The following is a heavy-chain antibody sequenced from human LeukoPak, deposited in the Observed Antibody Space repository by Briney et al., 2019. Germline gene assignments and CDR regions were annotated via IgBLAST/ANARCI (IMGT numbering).Heavy chain of an antibody. J-gene: IGHJ5*02. CDR3: ARGLGIAAAVAS. CDR2: INPNSGNT. CDR1: GYTFTGYY. D-gene: IGHD6-13*01. Sequence: ASVKVSCKPSGYTFTGYYIHWVRQAPGQGLEWMGWINPNSGNTGYAQKFQGRVTMTRNTSISTAYMELSSLRSEDTAVYYCARGLGIAAAVASWGQGTLVTVSS. V-gene: IGHV1-8*02.